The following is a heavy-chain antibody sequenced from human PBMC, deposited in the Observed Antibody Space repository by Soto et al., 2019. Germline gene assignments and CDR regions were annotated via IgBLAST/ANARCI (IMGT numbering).Heavy chain of an antibody. D-gene: IGHD5-18*01. CDR2: IKQDGSEK. J-gene: IGHJ4*02. V-gene: IGHV3-7*03. Sequence: SLRLSCAASGFTFSSYWMSWVRQAPGKGLEWVANIKQDGSEKYYVDSVKGRFTISRDNAKNSLYLQMNSLRAEDTAVYYCARGQRGYSYGYVDYWGQGTLVTVSS. CDR1: GFTFSSYW. CDR3: ARGQRGYSYGYVDY.